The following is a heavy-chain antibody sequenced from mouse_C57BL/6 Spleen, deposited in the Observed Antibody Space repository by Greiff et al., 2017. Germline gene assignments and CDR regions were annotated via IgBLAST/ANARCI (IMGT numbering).Heavy chain of an antibody. CDR2: IYPGSGST. D-gene: IGHD1-1*01. Sequence: VQLQQPGAGLVKPGASVKMSCTASGYTFTSYWITWVQQRPGKGLEWIGDIYPGSGSTNYNEKVKSKATLTVDTSSRTAYMQLSSLTSEDSSVYYWARSPLRCFDYWGQGTTLTVSS. J-gene: IGHJ2*01. CDR3: ARSPLRCFDY. CDR1: GYTFTSYW. V-gene: IGHV1-55*01.